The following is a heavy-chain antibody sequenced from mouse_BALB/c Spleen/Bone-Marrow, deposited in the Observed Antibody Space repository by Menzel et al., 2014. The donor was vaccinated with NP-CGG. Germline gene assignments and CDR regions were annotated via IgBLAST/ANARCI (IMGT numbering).Heavy chain of an antibody. Sequence: QVQLKQSGAGLVKPGASVKLSCETSGYTFTNYWMHWVRQRPGQGLEWIGEIDPSNGRTNYYEKFNNKATLTVDKSSSTAYMQLSSLTSEDSAVYYCATLGDWGQGTLVTVSA. CDR1: GYTFTNYW. D-gene: IGHD4-1*01. CDR3: ATLGD. CDR2: IDPSNGRT. V-gene: IGHV1S81*02. J-gene: IGHJ3*01.